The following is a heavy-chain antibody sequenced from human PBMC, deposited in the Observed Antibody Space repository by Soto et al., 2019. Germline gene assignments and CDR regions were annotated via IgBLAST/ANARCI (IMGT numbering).Heavy chain of an antibody. J-gene: IGHJ4*02. CDR3: AREVASYGSTYFDY. CDR2: TYYRGTT. CDR1: GGSIRGYY. Sequence: SETLSLTCSVSGGSIRGYYWTWIRQPPGKGLEWIGYTYYRGTTKYNPSLNSRVTISADTSQNQISLKLTSVTAADTAVYYCAREVASYGSTYFDYWGQGTLVTVSS. D-gene: IGHD3-16*01. V-gene: IGHV4-59*01.